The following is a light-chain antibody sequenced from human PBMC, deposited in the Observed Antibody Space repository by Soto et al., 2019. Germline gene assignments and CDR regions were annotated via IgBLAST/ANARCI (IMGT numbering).Light chain of an antibody. CDR1: KTIYSW. CDR3: QQYNSYPYS. V-gene: IGKV1-5*03. Sequence: FLMTPSPSTLSASVGDRVSITCRASKTIYSWLAWYQQKPGKAPKLLIYKASSLESGVPSRYSGSGSGKEFTLTISGLQPDDFATYFCQQYNSYPYSFGQGTKLEIK. J-gene: IGKJ2*03. CDR2: KAS.